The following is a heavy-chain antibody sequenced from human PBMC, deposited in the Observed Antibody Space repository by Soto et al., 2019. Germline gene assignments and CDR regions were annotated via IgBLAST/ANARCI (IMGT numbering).Heavy chain of an antibody. CDR2: ISGSGGST. V-gene: IGHV3-23*01. Sequence: GGSLRLSCAASGFTFSSYAMSWVRQAPGKGLEWVSAISGSGGSTYYADSVKGRFTISRDNSKNTLYLQMNSLRAEDTAVYYCAKVGSSNSGYDWNYWGQGTLVTVSS. J-gene: IGHJ4*02. D-gene: IGHD5-12*01. CDR1: GFTFSSYA. CDR3: AKVGSSNSGYDWNY.